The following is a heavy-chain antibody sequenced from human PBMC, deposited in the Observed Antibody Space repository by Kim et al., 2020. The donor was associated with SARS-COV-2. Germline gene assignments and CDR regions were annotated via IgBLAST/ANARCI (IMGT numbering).Heavy chain of an antibody. D-gene: IGHD5-18*01. Sequence: GGSLRLSCAASGFAFSDHYMNWVRQAPGKGLEWVGRIRNKANSYVTQYAASVKGRFTISRDDSENSLYLQMNSLKTEDTAVYYCARRGYDYGPDAFDVWG. V-gene: IGHV3-72*01. CDR2: IRNKANSYVT. CDR1: GFAFSDHY. J-gene: IGHJ3*01. CDR3: ARRGYDYGPDAFDV.